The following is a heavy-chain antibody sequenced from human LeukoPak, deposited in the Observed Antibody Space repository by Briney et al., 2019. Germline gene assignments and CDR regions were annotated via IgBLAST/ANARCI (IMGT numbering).Heavy chain of an antibody. CDR3: ALAINKWIDP. CDR1: GYSLSNFY. Sequence: ASVKVSCKASGYSLSNFYMHWVRQAPEQGLEWMGIINPRGDSTVYAQKFQGRVTMTRDTSTRTVYMELSSLRSEDTAVYYCALAINKWIDPWGQGTLVTVSS. V-gene: IGHV1-46*01. CDR2: INPRGDST. D-gene: IGHD5-18*01. J-gene: IGHJ5*02.